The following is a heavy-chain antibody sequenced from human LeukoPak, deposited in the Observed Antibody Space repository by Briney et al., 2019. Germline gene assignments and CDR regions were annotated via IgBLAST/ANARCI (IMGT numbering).Heavy chain of an antibody. CDR1: GGSISSTSYY. Sequence: PSETLSLTCTVSGGSISSTSYYWGWIRQPLGKGLEWIGSLYYSGSTYYNPSLKSRVTISVDTSKNQFSLKLTSVTAADTAVYYCTRQFKDYYDSGGYYSWGQGTLVTVSS. J-gene: IGHJ4*02. D-gene: IGHD3-22*01. V-gene: IGHV4-39*01. CDR3: TRQFKDYYDSGGYYS. CDR2: LYYSGST.